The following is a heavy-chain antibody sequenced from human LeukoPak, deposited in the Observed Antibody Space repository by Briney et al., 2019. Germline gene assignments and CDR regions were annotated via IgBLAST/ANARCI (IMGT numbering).Heavy chain of an antibody. CDR2: AYYSGHT. Sequence: SETLSLTCTVSGGSISDNYWSWIRQPPGKGLEWIGYAYYSGHTNYNSSLKSRVTISVDTSRNQFSLKLRSMTAADTAVYYCARGGRWESYSAFDIWGQGTTVSVSS. V-gene: IGHV4-59*12. D-gene: IGHD1-26*01. CDR3: ARGGRWESYSAFDI. J-gene: IGHJ3*02. CDR1: GGSISDNY.